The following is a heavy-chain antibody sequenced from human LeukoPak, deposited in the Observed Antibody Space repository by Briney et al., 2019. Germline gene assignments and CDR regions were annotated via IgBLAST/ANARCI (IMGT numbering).Heavy chain of an antibody. CDR3: ARGIKNGGTKGLIDY. D-gene: IGHD4-23*01. CDR2: IYPGDSDT. Sequence: GASLQISCKGSGYSFTSYWIGWVRQMPGKGLEWMGIIYPGDSDTRYSPSFQGQVTISADKSISTAYLQWSSLKASDTAVYYCARGIKNGGTKGLIDYWGQGTLVTVSP. J-gene: IGHJ4*02. CDR1: GYSFTSYW. V-gene: IGHV5-51*01.